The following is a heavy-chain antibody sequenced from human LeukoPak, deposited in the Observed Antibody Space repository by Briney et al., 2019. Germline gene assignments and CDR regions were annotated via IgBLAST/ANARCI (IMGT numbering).Heavy chain of an antibody. Sequence: SETLSLTCAVSGGSISSSNWWSWVRQPPGKGLEWIGEIYHSGSTNYNPSLKSRVTISVDKSKNQFSLKLSSVTAADTAVYYCARVDYSSGSYCKTFDYWGQGTLVTVSS. J-gene: IGHJ4*02. V-gene: IGHV4-4*02. CDR3: ARVDYSSGSYCKTFDY. D-gene: IGHD3-10*01. CDR1: GGSISSSNW. CDR2: IYHSGST.